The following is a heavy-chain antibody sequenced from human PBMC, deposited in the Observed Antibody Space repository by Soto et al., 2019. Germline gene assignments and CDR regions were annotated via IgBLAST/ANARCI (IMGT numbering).Heavy chain of an antibody. J-gene: IGHJ4*02. V-gene: IGHV4-30-4*01. CDR1: GGSISRGDYY. CDR3: GKYDY. Sequence: SEILSLACTVSGGSISRGDYYWSWIRQPPGKGLEWIGCIYYSGSTYYNPSLKSRVTISVDTSKTQFSLKLTTVTAADTAVYYCGKYDYGGQGTLVTVSS. CDR2: IYYSGST.